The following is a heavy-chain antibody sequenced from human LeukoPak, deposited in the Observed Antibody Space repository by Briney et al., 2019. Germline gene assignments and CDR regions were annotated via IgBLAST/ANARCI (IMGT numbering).Heavy chain of an antibody. V-gene: IGHV1-24*01. CDR3: ATDYYDFWSGYLPPFDP. D-gene: IGHD3-3*01. CDR2: FDPEDGET. J-gene: IGHJ5*02. CDR1: GYTLTELS. Sequence: ASVKDSCKVSGYTLTELSMHWVRQAPGRGLEWMGGFDPEDGETIYAQKFQGRVTMTEDTSTDTAYMELSSLRSEDTAVYYCATDYYDFWSGYLPPFDPWGQGTLVTVSS.